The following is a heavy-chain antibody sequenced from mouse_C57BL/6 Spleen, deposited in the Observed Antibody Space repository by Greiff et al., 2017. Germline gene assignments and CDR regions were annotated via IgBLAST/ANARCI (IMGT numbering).Heavy chain of an antibody. J-gene: IGHJ2*01. CDR3: ARGDYFDY. Sequence: VLLQQSGAELVRPGTSVKVSCTASGYAFTNYLIEWVKQRPGQGLEWIGVINPGSGGTNYTEKFKGMATRTADQSSRTAYMQLSSLTSDDSAVYFSARGDYFDYWGQGTTLTVSS. CDR1: GYAFTNYL. CDR2: INPGSGGT. V-gene: IGHV1-54*01.